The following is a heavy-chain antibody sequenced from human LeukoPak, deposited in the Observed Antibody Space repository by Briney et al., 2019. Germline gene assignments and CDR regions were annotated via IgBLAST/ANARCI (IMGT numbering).Heavy chain of an antibody. CDR2: ISGVGGIT. J-gene: IGHJ5*02. V-gene: IGHV3-43*02. D-gene: IGHD5-18*01. CDR3: AKDMGGYSFAAES. Sequence: QPGGPLRLSCAASGFTFDDYAMAGAGKGPGKDLEWVSLISGVGGITYYGDSVKGRFTISRDNSKNSLYLQMNSLRTEETALYYCAKDMGGYSFAAESWGQGTLVTVSS. CDR1: GFTFDDYA.